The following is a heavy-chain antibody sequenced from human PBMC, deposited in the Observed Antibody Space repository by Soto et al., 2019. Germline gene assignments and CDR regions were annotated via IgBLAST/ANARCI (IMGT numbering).Heavy chain of an antibody. J-gene: IGHJ6*02. CDR1: GFAFNNNG. D-gene: IGHD2-2*01. Sequence: QVHLVESGGDVVQPGTSLRLSCAASGFAFNNNGMHWVRQAPGRGLEWVAAISYDGSEKYYADSVKGRFTISRDNSACTFYLQMTSLRPEDTAIYYCANTKRFYWYHIDVWGQGTTVTVSS. CDR3: ANTKRFYWYHIDV. CDR2: ISYDGSEK. V-gene: IGHV3-30*18.